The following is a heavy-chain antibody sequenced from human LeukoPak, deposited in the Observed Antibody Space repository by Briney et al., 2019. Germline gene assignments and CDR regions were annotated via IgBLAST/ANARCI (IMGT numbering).Heavy chain of an antibody. Sequence: SETLSLTCTVSGASIRSGDYYWSWIRQPPGKGLEWIGYIYDSGSTYYNPSLKSRITISVDASENRFSLKLSSVTATDTAVYYCARDCSGGSCYGAFDIWGQGTMVTVSS. CDR3: ARDCSGGSCYGAFDI. V-gene: IGHV4-30-4*01. J-gene: IGHJ3*02. CDR2: IYDSGST. D-gene: IGHD2-15*01. CDR1: GASIRSGDYY.